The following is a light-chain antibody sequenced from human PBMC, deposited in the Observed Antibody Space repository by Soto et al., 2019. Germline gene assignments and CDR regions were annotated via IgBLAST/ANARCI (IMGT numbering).Light chain of an antibody. CDR3: QQRSNWPPPIT. V-gene: IGKV3-11*01. CDR2: DAS. CDR1: QSVSSY. Sequence: ENVVTHSPATLSLYPGERATLSCRAIQSVSSYLVWYQQKPGQAPRLLIYDASNRATGIPARFSGSGSGTDFTLTISSLEPEDFAGYYCQQRSNWPPPITFGQGTRLE. J-gene: IGKJ5*01.